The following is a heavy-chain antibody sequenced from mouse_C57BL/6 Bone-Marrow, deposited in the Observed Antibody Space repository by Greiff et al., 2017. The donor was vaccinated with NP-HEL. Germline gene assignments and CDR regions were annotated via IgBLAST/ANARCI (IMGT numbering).Heavy chain of an antibody. J-gene: IGHJ3*01. V-gene: IGHV1-9*01. Sequence: QVQLQQSGAELMKPGASVKLSCKATGYTFTGYWIEWVKQRPGHGLEWIGEILPGSGSTNYNEKFKGKATFTADTSSNTAYMQLSSLKTEDYAIYYCARREVYYYGSSVTGTAWFAYWGQGTLVTVSA. CDR2: ILPGSGST. D-gene: IGHD1-1*01. CDR3: ARREVYYYGSSVTGTAWFAY. CDR1: GYTFTGYW.